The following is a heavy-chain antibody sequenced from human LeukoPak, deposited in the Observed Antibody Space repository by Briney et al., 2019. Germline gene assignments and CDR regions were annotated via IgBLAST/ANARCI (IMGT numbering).Heavy chain of an antibody. CDR3: ARGHDYGGNGAYYYYYGMDV. CDR2: ISAYNGNT. V-gene: IGHV1-18*01. D-gene: IGHD4-23*01. Sequence: ASVKVSCKASGYIFTDYGITWVRQAPGQGLEWMGWISAYNGNTNYAQKFQGRFTMTTDTSTTTAYMELSSLRSEDTAVYYCARGHDYGGNGAYYYYYGMDVWGQGTTVTVSS. CDR1: GYIFTDYG. J-gene: IGHJ6*02.